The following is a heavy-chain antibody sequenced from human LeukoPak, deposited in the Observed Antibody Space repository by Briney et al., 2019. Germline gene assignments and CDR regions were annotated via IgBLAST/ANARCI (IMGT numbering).Heavy chain of an antibody. CDR1: GFTFSTYW. V-gene: IGHV3-7*05. CDR3: AKGVYGYYYFDY. Sequence: GGSLRLSCAASGFTFSTYWMSWVRQAPGKGLEWVATIKHDGSEIYYVDSMKGRFTISRDNAKSSLYLQMNSLRAEDTAVYYCAKGVYGYYYFDYWGQGTLVTVSS. J-gene: IGHJ4*02. CDR2: IKHDGSEI. D-gene: IGHD5-18*01.